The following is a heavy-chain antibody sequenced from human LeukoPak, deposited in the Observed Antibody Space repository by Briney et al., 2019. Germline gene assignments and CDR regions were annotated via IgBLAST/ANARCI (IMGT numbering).Heavy chain of an antibody. J-gene: IGHJ4*02. CDR2: IHTSGST. D-gene: IGHD2-21*02. CDR3: ARAVTHSAPFDF. CDR1: GGSISSHY. Sequence: SETLSLTCAVSGGSISSHYWSWIRQPAGKGLEWIGRIHTSGSTNYNPSLKGRVTMSVDTSKNQFSLKVSSVTAADTALYYCARAVTHSAPFDFWGQGTLVTVSS. V-gene: IGHV4-4*07.